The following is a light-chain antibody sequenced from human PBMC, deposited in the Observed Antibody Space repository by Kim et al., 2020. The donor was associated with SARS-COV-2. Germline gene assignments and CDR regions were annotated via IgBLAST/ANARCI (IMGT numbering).Light chain of an antibody. CDR3: QSYYSNNGV. CDR1: GGSIAINY. CDR2: EDS. J-gene: IGLJ3*02. Sequence: GNTVTIPCSRLGGSIAINYVQCYQQRPRCSPTTLIYEDSKRPSGVPDPFSGSIDSSSNSASLTISGLKAEDEAAYSCQSYYSNNGVFGGGTQLTFL. V-gene: IGLV6-57*01.